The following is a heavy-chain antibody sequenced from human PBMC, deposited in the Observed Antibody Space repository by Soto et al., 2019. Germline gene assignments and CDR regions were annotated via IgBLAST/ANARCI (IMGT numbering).Heavy chain of an antibody. CDR3: AREFAVPAATAGVGYYYYGMDV. J-gene: IGHJ6*02. CDR2: IKQDGSEK. D-gene: IGHD2-2*01. Sequence: PGGSLRLSCAASGFPFSSYWMSWVRQAPGKGLEWVANIKQDGSEKYYVDSVKGRFTISRDNAKNSLYLQMNSLRAEDTAVYYCAREFAVPAATAGVGYYYYGMDVWGQGTTVTVPS. CDR1: GFPFSSYW. V-gene: IGHV3-7*05.